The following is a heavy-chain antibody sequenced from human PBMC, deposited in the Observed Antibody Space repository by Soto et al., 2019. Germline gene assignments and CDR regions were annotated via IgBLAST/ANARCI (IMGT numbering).Heavy chain of an antibody. CDR3: AKERAYNYHYDGMDV. Sequence: EVQLLESGGGLVQPGGSLRLSCEVSGFTFSSNAMSWVRQAPGKGLEWVSSISATGSDKYYADFVKGRFTISRDNSKNTLYLQMNGLRAEDTAIYYCAKERAYNYHYDGMDVWGQGTTVTVSS. CDR1: GFTFSSNA. CDR2: ISATGSDK. D-gene: IGHD5-18*01. J-gene: IGHJ6*02. V-gene: IGHV3-23*01.